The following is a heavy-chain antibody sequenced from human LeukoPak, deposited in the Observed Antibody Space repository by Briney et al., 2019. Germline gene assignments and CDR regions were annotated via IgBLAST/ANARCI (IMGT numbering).Heavy chain of an antibody. CDR1: GFTFSNFA. V-gene: IGHV3-23*01. CDR3: AKDDNRYGDYAHFDY. J-gene: IGHJ4*02. CDR2: ISGSGGST. Sequence: GGSLRLSCAASGFTFSNFAMTWVRQAPGKGLEWVSAISGSGGSTYYADSVKGRFTISRDNSKNTLYLQTNSLRAEDTAVYYCAKDDNRYGDYAHFDYWGQGTLVTVSS. D-gene: IGHD4-17*01.